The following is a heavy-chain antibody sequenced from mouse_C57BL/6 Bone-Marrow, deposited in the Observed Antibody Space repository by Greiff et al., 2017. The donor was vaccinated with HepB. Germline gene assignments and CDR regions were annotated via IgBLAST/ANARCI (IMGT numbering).Heavy chain of an antibody. CDR1: GYAFTNYL. V-gene: IGHV1-54*01. J-gene: IGHJ4*01. Sequence: LQESGAELVRPGTSVKVSCKASGYAFTNYLIEWVKQRPGQGLEWIGVINPGSGGTNYNEKFKGKATLTADKSSSTAYMQLSSLTSEDSAVYFCARSVLLSYAMDYWGQGTSVTVSS. CDR2: INPGSGGT. D-gene: IGHD1-1*01. CDR3: ARSVLLSYAMDY.